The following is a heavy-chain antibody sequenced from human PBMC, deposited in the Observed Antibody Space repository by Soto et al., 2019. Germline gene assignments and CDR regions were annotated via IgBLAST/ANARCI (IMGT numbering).Heavy chain of an antibody. D-gene: IGHD1-20*01. J-gene: IGHJ6*02. CDR3: ARRYNWKNYYYYGMDV. CDR1: GFTFTSSA. CDR2: IIVGSGNT. V-gene: IGHV1-58*01. Sequence: GASVKVSCKASGFTFTSSAVQWVRQARGQRLEWIGWIIVGSGNTNYAQKLQERVTMTTDTSTSTAYMELRSLRSDDTAVYYCARRYNWKNYYYYGMDVWGQGTTVTVSS.